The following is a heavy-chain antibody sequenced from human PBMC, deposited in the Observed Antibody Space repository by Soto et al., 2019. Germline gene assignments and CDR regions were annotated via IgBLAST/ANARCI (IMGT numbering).Heavy chain of an antibody. J-gene: IGHJ6*03. CDR3: EREMTTVTTSFYMDV. CDR1: GYSSTSND. D-gene: IGHD4-17*01. V-gene: IGHV1-8*01. Sequence: GAAMKVSCKASGYSSTSNDFNWVRQAPGQGLEWMGWVNPNSGNTKYSQKFQGRVTITRDTSASTAYMELSSLRSEDTAVYYCEREMTTVTTSFYMDVWGKGTTVTVSS. CDR2: VNPNSGNT.